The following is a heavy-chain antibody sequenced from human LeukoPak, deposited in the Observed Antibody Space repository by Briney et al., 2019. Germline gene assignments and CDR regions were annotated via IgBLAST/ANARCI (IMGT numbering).Heavy chain of an antibody. CDR2: ISYDGNSR. CDR3: ARVATAVEIFDY. CDR1: GFTFNAYG. D-gene: IGHD2-2*01. Sequence: GGSLRLSCAASGFTFNAYGIHWVRQPPGKGLEWVAVISYDGNSRNYADSVKGRFTISRDNAKNTLYLQMNSLRAEDTAVYYCARVATAVEIFDYWGQGTLVTVSS. V-gene: IGHV3-30*03. J-gene: IGHJ4*02.